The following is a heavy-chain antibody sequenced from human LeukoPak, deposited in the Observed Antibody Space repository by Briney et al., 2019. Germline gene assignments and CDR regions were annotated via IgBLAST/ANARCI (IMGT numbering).Heavy chain of an antibody. V-gene: IGHV4-39*01. CDR2: IYYSGST. D-gene: IGHD4-17*01. CDR1: GGSISSSSYY. J-gene: IGHJ5*02. Sequence: SETLSLTCTVSGGSISSSSYYWGWIRQPPGKGLEWIGSIYYSGSTYYSPSLKSRVTISVDTSKNQFSLKLSSVTAADTAVYYCARQRKYGDYIWFDPWGQGTLVTVSS. CDR3: ARQRKYGDYIWFDP.